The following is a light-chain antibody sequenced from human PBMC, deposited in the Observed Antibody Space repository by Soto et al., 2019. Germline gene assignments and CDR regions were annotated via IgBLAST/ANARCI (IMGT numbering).Light chain of an antibody. CDR2: DAS. J-gene: IGKJ4*01. CDR1: QSVSNY. Sequence: EIVLTQSPATLSLSPGERATLSCWASQSVSNYLAWYQQKPGQAPRLLIYDASNRATGIQARFSGSGSGTDFSLTISSLEHEDFAVYYCQQRSNWPPLTFGGGTKVDIK. V-gene: IGKV3-11*01. CDR3: QQRSNWPPLT.